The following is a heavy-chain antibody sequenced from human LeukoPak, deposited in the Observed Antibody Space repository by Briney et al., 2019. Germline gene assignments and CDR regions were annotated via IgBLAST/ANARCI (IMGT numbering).Heavy chain of an antibody. V-gene: IGHV3-23*01. J-gene: IGHJ4*02. CDR2: MSSSGGST. CDR3: ARYDGSGWYRSDY. Sequence: GGTLRLSCADSGSSNRSYAMSWARQAPAKKLDRLSGMSSSGGSTYYADSVKGRFTISRDSSKNTLYLQMNSLRAEDTAVYYCARYDGSGWYRSDYCGQGALVTVSS. D-gene: IGHD6-19*01. CDR1: GSSNRSYA.